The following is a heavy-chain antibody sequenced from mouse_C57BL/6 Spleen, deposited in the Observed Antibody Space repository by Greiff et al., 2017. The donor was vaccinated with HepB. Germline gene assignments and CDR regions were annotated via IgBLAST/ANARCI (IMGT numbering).Heavy chain of an antibody. V-gene: IGHV1-64*01. J-gene: IGHJ2*01. CDR1: GYTFTSYW. CDR2: IHPNSGST. CDR3: ARGEVTTVVEDY. Sequence: QVQLKESGAELVKPGASVKLSCKASGYTFTSYWMHWVKQRPGQGLEWIGMIHPNSGSTNYNEKFKSKATLTVDKSSSTAYMQLSSLTSEDSAVYYCARGEVTTVVEDYWGQGTTLTVSS. D-gene: IGHD1-1*01.